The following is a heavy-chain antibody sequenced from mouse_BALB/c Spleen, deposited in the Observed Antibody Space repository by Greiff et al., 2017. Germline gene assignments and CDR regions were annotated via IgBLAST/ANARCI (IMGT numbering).Heavy chain of an antibody. V-gene: IGHV5-6-5*01. Sequence: EVKLMESGGGLVKPGGSLKLSCAASGFTFSSYAMSWVRQTPEKRLEWVASISSGGSTYYPDSVKGRFTISRDNARNILYLQMSSLRSEDTAMYYCARGYYGYAMDYWGQGTSVTVTS. J-gene: IGHJ4*01. D-gene: IGHD2-2*01. CDR1: GFTFSSYA. CDR3: ARGYYGYAMDY. CDR2: ISSGGST.